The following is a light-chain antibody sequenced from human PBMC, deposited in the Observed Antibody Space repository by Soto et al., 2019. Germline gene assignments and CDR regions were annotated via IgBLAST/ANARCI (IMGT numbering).Light chain of an antibody. CDR2: AAA. J-gene: IGKJ2*01. CDR3: QQSYRSPYT. V-gene: IGKV1-39*01. Sequence: DIQMTQSPSSLSASVGDRVTITCRASQSISNYLNWYQQKPGKAPTLLIHAAASLQSGVPSRFSGSGSGSDFTLTISSLQPEDFATYYCQQSYRSPYTFGQGTKLEIK. CDR1: QSISNY.